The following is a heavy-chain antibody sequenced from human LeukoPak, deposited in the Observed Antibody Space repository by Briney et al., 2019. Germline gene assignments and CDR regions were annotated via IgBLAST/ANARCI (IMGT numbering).Heavy chain of an antibody. Sequence: ASVKVSCKTSGYTFTSYYIHWVRQAPGQGLEWMGIINPSSGATNYAQKFQGRVTMTRDTSTSTVYMELSSLRSEDTAVYYCARGVTLTTRPEIWAGDYWGQGTLVTVSS. CDR1: GYTFTSYY. D-gene: IGHD6-6*01. CDR2: INPSSGAT. J-gene: IGHJ4*02. V-gene: IGHV1-46*01. CDR3: ARGVTLTTRPEIWAGDY.